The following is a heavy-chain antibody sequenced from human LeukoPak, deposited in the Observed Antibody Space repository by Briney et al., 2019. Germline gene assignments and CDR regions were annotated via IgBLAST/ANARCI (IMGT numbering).Heavy chain of an antibody. CDR3: AMAAAGTGY. V-gene: IGHV4-34*01. J-gene: IGHJ4*02. CDR1: GRSFSGYY. Sequence: SETLSLTCAVYGRSFSGYYWSWIRQPPGKGLEWIGEINHSGSTNYNPSLKSRVTISVDTSKNQFSLKLSSVTAADTAVYYCAMAAAGTGYWGQGTLVTVSS. CDR2: INHSGST. D-gene: IGHD6-13*01.